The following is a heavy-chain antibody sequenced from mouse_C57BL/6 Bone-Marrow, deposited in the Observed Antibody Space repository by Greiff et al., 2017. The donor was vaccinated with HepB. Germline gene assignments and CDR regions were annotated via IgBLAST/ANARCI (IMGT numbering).Heavy chain of an antibody. CDR2: ISYSGST. D-gene: IGHD1-1*01. V-gene: IGHV3-8*01. CDR3: ARFYYGSSYVRYFDV. CDR1: GYSITSDY. Sequence: DVQLQESGPGLAKPSQTLSLTCSVTGYSITSDYWNWIRKFPGNKLEYMGYISYSGSTYYNPSLKSRISITRDTSKNQYYLQLNSVTTEDTATYYCARFYYGSSYVRYFDVWGTGTTVTVSS. J-gene: IGHJ1*03.